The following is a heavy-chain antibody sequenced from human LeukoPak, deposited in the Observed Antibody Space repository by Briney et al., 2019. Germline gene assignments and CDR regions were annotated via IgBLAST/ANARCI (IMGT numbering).Heavy chain of an antibody. D-gene: IGHD2-15*01. CDR1: GGTFSSYA. CDR3: ATLGYCSGGSCYTVDY. J-gene: IGHJ4*02. Sequence: SVKVSCKASGGTFSSYAISWVRHAPGQGLEWKGGIIPIFGTANYAQKFQGRVTITADESTSTAYMELSSLRSEDTAVYYCATLGYCSGGSCYTVDYWGQGTLVTVSS. V-gene: IGHV1-69*13. CDR2: IIPIFGTA.